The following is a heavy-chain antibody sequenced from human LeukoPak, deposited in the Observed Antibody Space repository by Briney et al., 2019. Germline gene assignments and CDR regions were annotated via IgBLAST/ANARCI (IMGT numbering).Heavy chain of an antibody. Sequence: KSGGSLRLSCAASGFTFSSYSMNWVRQAPGKGLEWVSSISSSSSYIYYADSVKGRFTISRDNAKNSLYLQMNSLRAEDTAVYYCARELSGRVDYWGQGTLVTVSS. CDR1: GFTFSSYS. V-gene: IGHV3-21*01. CDR2: ISSSSSYI. CDR3: ARELSGRVDY. J-gene: IGHJ4*02. D-gene: IGHD1-26*01.